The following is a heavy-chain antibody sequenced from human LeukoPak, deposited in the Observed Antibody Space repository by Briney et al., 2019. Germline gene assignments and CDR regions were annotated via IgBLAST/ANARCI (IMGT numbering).Heavy chain of an antibody. D-gene: IGHD3-22*01. Sequence: SETLSLTCKVYGYSISSGHYWAWIRQSPGQGLEWIGSIYHSGSTYYNLFLKSRVAISVDTPKSQFSLKMSTVTAADTAIYYCARGTRDSSGRLDAFNIWGQGTVVTVSS. J-gene: IGHJ3*02. CDR3: ARGTRDSSGRLDAFNI. CDR2: IYHSGST. CDR1: GYSISSGHY. V-gene: IGHV4-38-2*02.